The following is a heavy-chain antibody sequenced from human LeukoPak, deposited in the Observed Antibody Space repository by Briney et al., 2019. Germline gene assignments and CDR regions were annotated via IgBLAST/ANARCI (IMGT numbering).Heavy chain of an antibody. V-gene: IGHV3-23*01. CDR2: ITGSGGST. CDR1: GFTFSSYA. Sequence: AGGSLRLSCAASGFTFSSYAMSWVRQAPGKGLEGVSAITGSGGSTYYADSVKGRFTISRDNSKNTLYLQMNSLRAEDTAVYYCAKARGLDTAMAWGQGALVTVPS. CDR3: AKARGLDTAMA. J-gene: IGHJ5*02. D-gene: IGHD5-18*01.